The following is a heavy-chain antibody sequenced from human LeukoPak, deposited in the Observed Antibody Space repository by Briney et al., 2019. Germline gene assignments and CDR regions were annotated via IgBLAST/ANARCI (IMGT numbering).Heavy chain of an antibody. D-gene: IGHD6-19*01. CDR3: ARAKPMYSSGWYDAFDI. CDR2: IKQDGSEK. Sequence: PGGSLRLSCTASGFTFSYFTMHWVRQAPGKGLEWVANIKQDGSEKYYVDSVKGRFTISRDNAKNSLYLQMNSLRAEDTAVYYCARAKPMYSSGWYDAFDIWGQGTMVTVSS. J-gene: IGHJ3*02. CDR1: GFTFSYFT. V-gene: IGHV3-7*01.